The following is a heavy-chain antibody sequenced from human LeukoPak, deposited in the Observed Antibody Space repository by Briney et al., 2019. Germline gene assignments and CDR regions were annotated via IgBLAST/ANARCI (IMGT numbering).Heavy chain of an antibody. CDR1: GGTFRSYA. Sequence: SVKVSCKASGGTFRSYAISWVRQAPGQGLEWMGGIIPIFGTANYAQKFQGRVTITTDESTSTAYMELSSLRSEDTAVYYCARARLTAMVRRNAFDIWGQGTMVTVSS. CDR3: ARARLTAMVRRNAFDI. CDR2: IIPIFGTA. D-gene: IGHD5-18*01. J-gene: IGHJ3*02. V-gene: IGHV1-69*05.